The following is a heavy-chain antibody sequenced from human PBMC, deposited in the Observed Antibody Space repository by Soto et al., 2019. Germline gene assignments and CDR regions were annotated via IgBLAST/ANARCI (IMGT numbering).Heavy chain of an antibody. CDR2: ISAYNGNT. CDR3: AREGSSAYYFDY. CDR1: GYTFTSHG. J-gene: IGHJ4*02. V-gene: IGHV1-18*01. D-gene: IGHD6-6*01. Sequence: ASVKVSCKASGYTFTSHGISSVRQAPGQGLEWMGWISAYNGNTNYAQKLQGRVTMTTDTSTSTAYMELRSLRSDDTAVYYCAREGSSAYYFDYWGQGTLVTVSS.